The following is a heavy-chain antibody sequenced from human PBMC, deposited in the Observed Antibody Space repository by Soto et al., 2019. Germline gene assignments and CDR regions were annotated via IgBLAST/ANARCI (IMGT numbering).Heavy chain of an antibody. CDR3: AREGEYCIGGSCTYVAY. D-gene: IGHD2-15*01. J-gene: IGHJ4*02. CDR1: GFTFTNYA. Sequence: QVQLVESGGGVVQSGGSLRLSCAASGFTFTNYAMYWVRQAPGKGLEWVSFISYDGTSKHYADSLKGRFTVSRDNSKNTMFLEMNSLRPEDTAVYYCAREGEYCIGGSCTYVAYCGQGTLVTVSS. V-gene: IGHV3-30-3*01. CDR2: ISYDGTSK.